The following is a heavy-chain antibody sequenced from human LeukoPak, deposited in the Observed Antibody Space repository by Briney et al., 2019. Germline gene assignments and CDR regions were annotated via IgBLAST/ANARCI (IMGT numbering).Heavy chain of an antibody. Sequence: SETLSLTCTVSGGSISSYYWSWIRQPAGKGLEWIGRIHTSGSTNYNPSLKSRVTMSVDTSKNQFSLKLSSVTAADTAVYYCARGRKTRWYFDLWGRGTLVTVSS. CDR1: GGSISSYY. CDR3: ARGRKTRWYFDL. J-gene: IGHJ2*01. V-gene: IGHV4-4*07. CDR2: IHTSGST.